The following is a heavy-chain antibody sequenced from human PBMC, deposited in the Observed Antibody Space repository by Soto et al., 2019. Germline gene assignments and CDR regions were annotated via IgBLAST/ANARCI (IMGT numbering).Heavy chain of an antibody. CDR2: INHSGST. J-gene: IGHJ6*02. Sequence: SETLSLTCAVYGGSFSGYYWSWIRQPPGKGLEWIGEINHSGSTNYNPSLKSRVTISVDTSKNQFSLKLSSVTAADTAVYYCARLGLEWLLYGMDVWGQGTTVTVSS. CDR1: GGSFSGYY. V-gene: IGHV4-34*01. D-gene: IGHD3-3*01. CDR3: ARLGLEWLLYGMDV.